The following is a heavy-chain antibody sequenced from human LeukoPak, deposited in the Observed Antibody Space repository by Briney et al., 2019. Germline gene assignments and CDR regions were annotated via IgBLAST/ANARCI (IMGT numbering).Heavy chain of an antibody. CDR3: ARRRMANPFDY. J-gene: IGHJ4*02. CDR1: GGSISSSSYY. V-gene: IGHV4-39*01. D-gene: IGHD5-24*01. CDR2: IYYSGST. Sequence: SETLSLTCTVSGGSISSSSYYWGWIRQPPGKGLEWIGSIYYSGSTYYNPSLKSRVTIFVDTSKNQFSLKLSSVTAADTAVYYCARRRMANPFDYWGQGTLVTVPS.